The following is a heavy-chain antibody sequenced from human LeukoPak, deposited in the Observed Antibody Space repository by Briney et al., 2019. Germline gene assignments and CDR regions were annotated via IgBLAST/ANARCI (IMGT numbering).Heavy chain of an antibody. CDR3: AKDRFRDDYNLFHD. CDR2: ISWNSGSI. CDR1: GFTFDDYA. D-gene: IGHD5-24*01. V-gene: IGHV3-9*01. J-gene: IGHJ4*02. Sequence: GGSLRLSCAASGFTFDDYAMHWVRQAPGKGLEWVSGISWNSGSIGYADSVKGRFTISRDNAKNSLYLQMNSLRAEDTALYYCAKDRFRDDYNLFHDWGQGTLVTVSS.